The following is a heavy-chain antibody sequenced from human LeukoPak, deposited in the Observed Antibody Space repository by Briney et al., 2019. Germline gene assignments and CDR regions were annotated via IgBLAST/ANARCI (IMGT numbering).Heavy chain of an antibody. CDR2: IKQDGSDK. CDR3: ARVNDRGSWLDY. D-gene: IGHD3-16*01. V-gene: IGHV3-7*05. J-gene: IGHJ4*02. Sequence: GGPLRLSCAASGFSFSSYWMSWVRQAPGKGLEWVANIKQDGSDKYYVDSVKGRLTISRDNSKNSLYLQMDSLRAEDTAVYYCARVNDRGSWLDYWGQGTLVTVSS. CDR1: GFSFSSYW.